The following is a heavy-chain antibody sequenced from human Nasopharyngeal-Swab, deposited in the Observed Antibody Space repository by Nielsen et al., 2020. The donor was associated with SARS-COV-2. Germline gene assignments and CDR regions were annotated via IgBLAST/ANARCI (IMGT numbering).Heavy chain of an antibody. J-gene: IGHJ3*01. CDR1: GFTFSSYW. CDR3: ARVDVHDAFDV. CDR2: MNSDGSRT. V-gene: IGHV3-74*01. Sequence: GESLKISCAASGFTFSSYWMHWVRQAPGEGLVWVSRMNSDGSRTSYADPVKGRFTISRDNAKNTLYLQMNSLRAEDTAVYYCARVDVHDAFDVWGQGTMVTVSS. D-gene: IGHD3-16*01.